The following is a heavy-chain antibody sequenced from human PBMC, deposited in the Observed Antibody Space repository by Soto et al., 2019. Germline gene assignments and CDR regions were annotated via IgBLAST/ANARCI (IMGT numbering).Heavy chain of an antibody. Sequence: PSETLSLTCTVSGGSISSSSYYWGWIRQPPGKGLEWIGSIYYSGSTYYNPSLKSRVTISVDTSKNQFSLKLSSVTAADTAVYYCASQGYGDRAGYYYMDVWGKGTTVTVSS. CDR3: ASQGYGDRAGYYYMDV. D-gene: IGHD4-17*01. V-gene: IGHV4-39*01. CDR1: GGSISSSSYY. CDR2: IYYSGST. J-gene: IGHJ6*03.